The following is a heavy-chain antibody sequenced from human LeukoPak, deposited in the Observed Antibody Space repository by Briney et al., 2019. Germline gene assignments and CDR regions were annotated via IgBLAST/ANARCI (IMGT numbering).Heavy chain of an antibody. J-gene: IGHJ4*02. Sequence: PGGSLRLSCAASGFTFSSYEMNWVRQAPGKGLEWVSYISSSGSTIYYADSVKGRFTISRDNAESSLYLQMNSLRAEDSAVYYCARVGLKGATTIRSSDYWGQGTLVTVSS. V-gene: IGHV3-48*03. D-gene: IGHD1-26*01. CDR3: ARVGLKGATTIRSSDY. CDR1: GFTFSSYE. CDR2: ISSSGSTI.